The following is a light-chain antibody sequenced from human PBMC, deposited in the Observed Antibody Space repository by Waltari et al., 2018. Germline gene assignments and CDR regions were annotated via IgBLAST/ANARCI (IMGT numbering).Light chain of an antibody. CDR3: QQYSNWPPEVT. CDR2: DAY. Sequence: VMTQSPGTLVVSPGESAPPSCRASQSVSSNLAWYQRQPGQAPRLLIYDAYSRATGIPARFSGSGSGTEFTLTISSLQSEDSALYYCQQYSNWPPEVTFGPGTKVDIK. V-gene: IGKV3-15*01. CDR1: QSVSSN. J-gene: IGKJ3*01.